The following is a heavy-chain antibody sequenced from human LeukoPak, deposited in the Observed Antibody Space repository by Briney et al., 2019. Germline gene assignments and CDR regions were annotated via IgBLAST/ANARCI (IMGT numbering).Heavy chain of an antibody. CDR2: IYYSGTT. J-gene: IGHJ4*02. CDR3: ARYGGNAHDY. D-gene: IGHD4-23*01. V-gene: IGHV4-31*03. CDR1: GGSISSGDYY. Sequence: SETLSLTCTVSGGSISSGDYYWSWIRQHPGKGLEWIGHIYYSGTTYYNPSLKSRVTISVDTSKKQFSLKVSSVTAADTAVYYCARYGGNAHDYWGQGTLVTVSS.